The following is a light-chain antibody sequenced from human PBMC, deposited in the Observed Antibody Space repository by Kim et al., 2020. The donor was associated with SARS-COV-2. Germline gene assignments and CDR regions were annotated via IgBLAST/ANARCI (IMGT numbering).Light chain of an antibody. V-gene: IGLV3-19*01. CDR2: GRN. J-gene: IGLJ2*01. CDR3: QSRDSGGNVV. CDR1: SLRTYY. Sequence: SSELTQDTAVSVALGQTVRVTCQGDSLRTYYATWYQQKPRQAPVLVIYGRNNRPSGIPDRFSGSASGNTASLTIGGAQAEDEAEFYCQSRDSGGNVVFGGGTKLTVL.